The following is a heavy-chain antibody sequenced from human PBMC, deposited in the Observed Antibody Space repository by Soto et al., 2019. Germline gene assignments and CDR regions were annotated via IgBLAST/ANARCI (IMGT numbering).Heavy chain of an antibody. Sequence: LVQSGPDVKKPGTSVKVSCKTSGFTFGSSAVQWVRQVRGQRLEWIGWIVVASGYSNVAQKFQDRVSLTRDLSINTAFMELSSLTSEDSAMYYCAADVIGVAGDFDHWGQGTLVSVSS. CDR2: IVVASGYS. CDR3: AADVIGVAGDFDH. D-gene: IGHD6-19*01. V-gene: IGHV1-58*01. CDR1: GFTFGSSA. J-gene: IGHJ4*02.